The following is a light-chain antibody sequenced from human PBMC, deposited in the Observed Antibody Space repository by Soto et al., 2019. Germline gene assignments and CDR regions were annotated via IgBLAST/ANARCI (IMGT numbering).Light chain of an antibody. CDR1: QSVSIN. CDR3: QHYNSWPRTWT. J-gene: IGKJ1*01. V-gene: IGKV3-15*01. CDR2: GAS. Sequence: EIAMTQSPSTLSVPPVEIGCLSCKASQSVSINLAWYQQKPGQAPRLLIYGASTRATGIPARFSGSGSGTEFTLTISSLQSEDFAVYHCQHYNSWPRTWTFGQGTKVDI.